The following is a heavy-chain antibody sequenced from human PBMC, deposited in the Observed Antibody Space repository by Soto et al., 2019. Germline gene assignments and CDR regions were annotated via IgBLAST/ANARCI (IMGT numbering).Heavy chain of an antibody. Sequence: EVQLVASGGGLVQPGGSLKLSCTVSGFTFSDSALHWVRQASGKGLGWVGRIRSRANSYAKAYAVSVKGRFTISRDESKNTAYLQMNSLKTEDTAVYYCTRRGLGPTLTDYWGQGTLVTVSS. CDR2: IRSRANSYAK. V-gene: IGHV3-73*01. CDR1: GFTFSDSA. J-gene: IGHJ4*02. CDR3: TRRGLGPTLTDY. D-gene: IGHD1-26*01.